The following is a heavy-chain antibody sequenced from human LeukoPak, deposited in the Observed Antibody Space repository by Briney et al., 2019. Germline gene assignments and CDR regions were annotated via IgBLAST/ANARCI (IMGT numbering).Heavy chain of an antibody. Sequence: SETLSLTCTVSGGSISSGGYYWSWIRQPPGKGLEWIGYIYHSGSTYYNPSLKSRVTISVDRSKNQFSLKLSSVTAADTAVYYCARINRVHSSSHFDYWGQGTLVTVSS. CDR1: GGSISSGGYY. CDR2: IYHSGST. J-gene: IGHJ4*02. D-gene: IGHD6-6*01. V-gene: IGHV4-30-2*01. CDR3: ARINRVHSSSHFDY.